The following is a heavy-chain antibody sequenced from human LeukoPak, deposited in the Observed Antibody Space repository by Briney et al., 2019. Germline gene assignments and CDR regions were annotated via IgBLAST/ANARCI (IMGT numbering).Heavy chain of an antibody. V-gene: IGHV3-30*05. CDR1: GFTFSSYG. Sequence: PGRSLRLSCAASGFTFSSYGMHWVRQAPGKGLEWVAVISYDGSDKYYADSVKGRFTISRDNPKNTLYLQMNSLRAEDTAVYYCATTYDYTNYYYYYMDVWGKGTTVTVSS. CDR3: ATTYDYTNYYYYYMDV. CDR2: ISYDGSDK. J-gene: IGHJ6*03. D-gene: IGHD4-11*01.